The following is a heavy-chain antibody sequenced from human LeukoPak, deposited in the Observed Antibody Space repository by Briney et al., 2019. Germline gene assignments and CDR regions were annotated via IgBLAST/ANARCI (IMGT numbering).Heavy chain of an antibody. V-gene: IGHV3-66*01. J-gene: IGHJ6*02. CDR1: GFFVSSNY. D-gene: IGHD3-22*01. CDR2: IYDDGSA. CDR3: AREPYYYEDNGNYRDFYYYGMDV. Sequence: GGSLRLFCAASGFFVSSNYLNWVRQVPGKGLEGVSIIYDDGSAFYGDSVKGRFTSSRDNSRNTVYLQMNNLRAEDTAVYYCAREPYYYEDNGNYRDFYYYGMDVWGQGTTVTVSS.